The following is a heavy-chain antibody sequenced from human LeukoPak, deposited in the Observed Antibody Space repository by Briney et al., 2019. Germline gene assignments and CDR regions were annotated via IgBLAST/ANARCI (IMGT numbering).Heavy chain of an antibody. CDR2: IYYSGST. Sequence: PSETLSLTCTVCGGSISSYYWSWIRQPPGKGLKWIGYIYYSGSTNYNPSLKSRVTISVDTSKNQFSLKLSSVTAADTAVYYCARDRAIAGAGTRSPYYYYYGMDVWGKGTTVTVSS. V-gene: IGHV4-59*01. CDR1: GGSISSYY. J-gene: IGHJ6*04. CDR3: ARDRAIAGAGTRSPYYYYYGMDV. D-gene: IGHD6-13*01.